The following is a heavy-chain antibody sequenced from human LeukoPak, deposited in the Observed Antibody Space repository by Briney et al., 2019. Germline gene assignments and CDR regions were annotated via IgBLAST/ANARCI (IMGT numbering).Heavy chain of an antibody. D-gene: IGHD6-13*01. Sequence: GGSLRLSCAASGFTFSNYGMHWVRQAPGKGLEWVAVISYDGSNKYYEDSVKSRFTISRDKSKNTLYLQMNSLRAEDTAVYYCAKEKGITTAGMSFFDYWGQGILVTVSS. CDR1: GFTFSNYG. V-gene: IGHV3-30*18. J-gene: IGHJ4*02. CDR3: AKEKGITTAGMSFFDY. CDR2: ISYDGSNK.